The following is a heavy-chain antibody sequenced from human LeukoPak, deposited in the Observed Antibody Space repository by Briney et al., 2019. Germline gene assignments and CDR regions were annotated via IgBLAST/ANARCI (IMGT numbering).Heavy chain of an antibody. V-gene: IGHV4-4*09. J-gene: IGHJ4*02. Sequence: KASETLSLTCTVSGGSISSYYWSWIRQPPGKGLEWIGYIYTSGSTNYNPSLKSRVTIPVDTSKNQFSLKLSSGTAADTAVYYCARHGSSWLYYFDYWGQGTLVTVSS. CDR1: GGSISSYY. CDR3: ARHGSSWLYYFDY. CDR2: IYTSGST. D-gene: IGHD6-13*01.